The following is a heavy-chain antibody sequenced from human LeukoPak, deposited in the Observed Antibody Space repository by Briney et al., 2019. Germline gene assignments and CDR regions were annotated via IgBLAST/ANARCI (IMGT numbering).Heavy chain of an antibody. CDR3: AKDQTRIAVALIDY. Sequence: GGSLRLSCEASGFTFSSYTMNWVRQAPGKGLEWVSSISSSSSYIYYADSVKGRFTISRDNAKNSLYLQMNSLRAEDTAVYYCAKDQTRIAVALIDYWGQGTLVTVSS. J-gene: IGHJ4*02. V-gene: IGHV3-21*01. D-gene: IGHD6-19*01. CDR1: GFTFSSYT. CDR2: ISSSSSYI.